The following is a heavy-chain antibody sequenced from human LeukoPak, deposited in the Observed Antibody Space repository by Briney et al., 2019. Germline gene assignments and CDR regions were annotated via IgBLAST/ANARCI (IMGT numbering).Heavy chain of an antibody. Sequence: PGGSLRLSCAASGFTFNSYSMNWVRQAPGKGLEWVSYISDTSGTIYYADSVRGRFTISRDNAKKSLYLQMNSLRAEDTAVYYCARDGRHYDILTGYPRRYYYGMDVWGQGTTVTVSS. CDR2: ISDTSGTI. CDR3: ARDGRHYDILTGYPRRYYYGMDV. V-gene: IGHV3-48*04. CDR1: GFTFNSYS. D-gene: IGHD3-9*01. J-gene: IGHJ6*02.